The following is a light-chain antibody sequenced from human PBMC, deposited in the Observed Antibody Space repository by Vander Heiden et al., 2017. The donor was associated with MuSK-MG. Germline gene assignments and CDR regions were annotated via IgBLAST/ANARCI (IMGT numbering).Light chain of an antibody. Sequence: QSVLTQPPSASVTPGQRVTISCSGSRSNIGSNTVNWYQQLPGTAPKLLIYNNNQRPSGVPDRFSGSKSGTSDSLAISGLQSEDEAEYYCAAWDDSLNGWVFGGGTKLTVL. CDR3: AAWDDSLNGWV. V-gene: IGLV1-44*01. CDR1: RSNIGSNT. J-gene: IGLJ3*02. CDR2: NNN.